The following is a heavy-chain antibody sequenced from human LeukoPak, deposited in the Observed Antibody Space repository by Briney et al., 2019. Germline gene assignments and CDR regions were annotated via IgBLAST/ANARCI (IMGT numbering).Heavy chain of an antibody. CDR3: AREGLPDYYDSSGYYPEYFQH. D-gene: IGHD3-22*01. CDR1: GFTFSSYS. CDR2: ISSSSTI. J-gene: IGHJ1*01. Sequence: GGSLRLSCAASGFTFSSYSMNWVRQAPGKGLEWVSYISSSSTIYYADSVKGRFTISRDNAKNSLYLQMNSLRAEDTAVYYCAREGLPDYYDSSGYYPEYFQHWGQGTLVTVSS. V-gene: IGHV3-48*01.